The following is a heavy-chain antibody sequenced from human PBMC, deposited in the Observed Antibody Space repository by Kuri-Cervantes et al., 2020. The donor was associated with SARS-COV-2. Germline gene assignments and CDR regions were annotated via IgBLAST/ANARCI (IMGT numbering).Heavy chain of an antibody. J-gene: IGHJ5*02. CDR3: ARNANYYYDSSPGPFDP. D-gene: IGHD3-22*01. V-gene: IGHV3-33*08. CDR1: GFTFSSYG. CDR2: IWYDGSNK. Sequence: GGSLRLSCAASGFTFSSYGMHWVRQAPGKGLEWVAVIWYDGSNKYYADSVKGRFTISRDNSKNTLYLQMNSLRAEDTAVYYCARNANYYYDSSPGPFDPWGQGTLVTVSS.